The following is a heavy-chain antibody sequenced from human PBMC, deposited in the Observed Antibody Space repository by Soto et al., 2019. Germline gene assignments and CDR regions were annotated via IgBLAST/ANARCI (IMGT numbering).Heavy chain of an antibody. CDR2: FDPEDGET. CDR1: GYTLTELS. CDR3: ATEAIFGVVVDDAFDI. D-gene: IGHD3-3*01. V-gene: IGHV1-24*01. J-gene: IGHJ3*02. Sequence: QVQLVQSGAEVKKPGASVKVSCKVSGYTLTELSMHWVRQAPGKGLEWMGGFDPEDGETIYAQKFQGRVTMTEDTSTDRAYMELSSLRSEDTAVYYCATEAIFGVVVDDAFDIWGKGTMVTVSS.